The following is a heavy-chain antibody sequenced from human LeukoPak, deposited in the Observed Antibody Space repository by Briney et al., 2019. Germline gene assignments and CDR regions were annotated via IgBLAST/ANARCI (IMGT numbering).Heavy chain of an antibody. CDR3: ARVAPAGVVVIAPGWEPYMDV. CDR1: GYTFTTYG. D-gene: IGHD2-21*01. J-gene: IGHJ6*03. V-gene: IGHV1-18*01. CDR2: ISAFNGNT. Sequence: ASVKVSCKASGYTFTTYGISWVRQAPGQGLEWMGWISAFNGNTNYAQKLQGRVTMTTDTSTSTAYMELRSLRSDDTAVYYCARVAPAGVVVIAPGWEPYMDVWGKGTTVTVSS.